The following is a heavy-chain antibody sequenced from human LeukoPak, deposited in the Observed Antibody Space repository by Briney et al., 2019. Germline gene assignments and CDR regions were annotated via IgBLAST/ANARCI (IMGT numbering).Heavy chain of an antibody. D-gene: IGHD6-13*01. CDR3: ARETVVAAAVPFDY. V-gene: IGHV3-21*01. Sequence: GGSLRLSCAASGFTLSSYSMNWVRQSPGKVLEWVSSISSSSSYIYYADSVKGRFTISTDNAKNSLYLQMNSLRAEDTAVYYCARETVVAAAVPFDYWGQGTLVTVSS. CDR2: ISSSSSYI. J-gene: IGHJ4*02. CDR1: GFTLSSYS.